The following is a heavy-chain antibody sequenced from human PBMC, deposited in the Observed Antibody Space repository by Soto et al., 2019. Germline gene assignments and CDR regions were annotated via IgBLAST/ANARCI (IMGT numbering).Heavy chain of an antibody. Sequence: ASVKVSCKASGYTFTGYYMHWVRQAPGQGLEWMGWINPNSGGTTYAQKFQGRVTMTRDTSISTAYMELSRLRSDDTAVYYCARRSVRGWRFDYWGQGTLVTVSS. CDR2: INPNSGGT. J-gene: IGHJ4*02. CDR1: GYTFTGYY. V-gene: IGHV1-2*02. D-gene: IGHD6-19*01. CDR3: ARRSVRGWRFDY.